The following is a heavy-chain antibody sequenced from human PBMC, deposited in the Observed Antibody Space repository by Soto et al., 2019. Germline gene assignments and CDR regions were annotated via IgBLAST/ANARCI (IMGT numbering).Heavy chain of an antibody. CDR3: ARDYYDSSGYYSFDY. V-gene: IGHV4-59*01. J-gene: IGHJ4*02. D-gene: IGHD3-22*01. CDR1: GGSISSYY. CDR2: IYYSGST. Sequence: SETLSLTCTVSGGSISSYYWSWIRQPPGKGLEWIGYIYYSGSTNYNPSLKSRVTISVDTSKNQFSLKLSSVTAADTAVYYCARDYYDSSGYYSFDYWGQGTLVTVSS.